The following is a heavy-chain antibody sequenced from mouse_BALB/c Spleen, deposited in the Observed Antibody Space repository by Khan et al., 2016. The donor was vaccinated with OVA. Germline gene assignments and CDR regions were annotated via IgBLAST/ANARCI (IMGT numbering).Heavy chain of an antibody. CDR1: GYTFTSYW. CDR2: IAPGSGST. V-gene: IGHV1S41*01. J-gene: IGHJ4*01. Sequence: DLVKPGASVKLSCKASGYTFTSYWINWIKQRPGQGLEWIGRIAPGSGSTSYTEMFKGKATLTVDTSSSTAYLQVSSLSSEDSAVLFGARGNDNGKSAYAMDDWGQGTSLTVSS. D-gene: IGHD1-1*01. CDR3: ARGNDNGKSAYAMDD.